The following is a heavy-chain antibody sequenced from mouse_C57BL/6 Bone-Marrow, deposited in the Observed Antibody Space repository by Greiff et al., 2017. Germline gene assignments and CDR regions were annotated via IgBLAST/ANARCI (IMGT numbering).Heavy chain of an antibody. J-gene: IGHJ2*01. D-gene: IGHD1-1*01. CDR3: ARGDGSSFYYFDY. CDR2: IDPSDSYT. V-gene: IGHV1-50*01. Sequence: VQLQQPGAELVKPGASVKLSCKASGYTFTSYWMQWVKQRPGQGLEWIGEIDPSDSYTNYNQKFKGKATLTVDTSSSTAYMQLRSLTSEDSAVYYCARGDGSSFYYFDYWGQGTTLTVSS. CDR1: GYTFTSYW.